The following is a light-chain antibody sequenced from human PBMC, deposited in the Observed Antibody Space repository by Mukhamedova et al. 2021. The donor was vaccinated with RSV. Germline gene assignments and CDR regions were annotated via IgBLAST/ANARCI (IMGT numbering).Light chain of an antibody. V-gene: IGKV1-33*01. J-gene: IGKJ3*01. CDR3: QQGVT. Sequence: WYQRRVHGKAPKLLIYDASNLETGVPSRFSGSGSGTDFTFTISSLQPEDIATYYCQQGVTFGPGTKVDIK. CDR2: DAS.